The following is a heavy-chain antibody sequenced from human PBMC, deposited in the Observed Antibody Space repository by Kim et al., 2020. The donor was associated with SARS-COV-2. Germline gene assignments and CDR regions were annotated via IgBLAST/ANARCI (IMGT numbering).Heavy chain of an antibody. CDR2: ISSSSSYT. D-gene: IGHD3-22*01. J-gene: IGHJ3*02. Sequence: GGSLRLSCAASGFTFSDYYMSWIRQAPGKGLEWVSYISSSSSYTNYADSVKGRFTISRDNAKNSLYLQMNSLRAEDTAVYYCARADDSSGYYGGSDAFDIWGQGTMVTVSS. V-gene: IGHV3-11*05. CDR1: GFTFSDYY. CDR3: ARADDSSGYYGGSDAFDI.